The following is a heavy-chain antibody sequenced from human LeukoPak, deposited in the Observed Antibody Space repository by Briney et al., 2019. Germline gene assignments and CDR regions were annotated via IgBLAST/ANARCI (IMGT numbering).Heavy chain of an antibody. Sequence: GGSLRLSCAASGFTFSSYWMSWVRQAPGKGLEWVANIKQDGSEKYYVDSVKGRFTISRDNAKNSLYLQMNSLRAEDTAVYYCARRYSSSWRLYYFDYWGQGTLVTVSS. D-gene: IGHD6-13*01. CDR1: GFTFSSYW. CDR2: IKQDGSEK. J-gene: IGHJ4*02. V-gene: IGHV3-7*01. CDR3: ARRYSSSWRLYYFDY.